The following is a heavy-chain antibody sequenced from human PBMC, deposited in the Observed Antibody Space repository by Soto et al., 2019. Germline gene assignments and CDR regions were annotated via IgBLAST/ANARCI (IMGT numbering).Heavy chain of an antibody. CDR1: GGSISSGGYY. CDR2: IYYSGST. D-gene: IGHD3-22*01. Sequence: QVQLQESGPGLVKPSQTLSLTCTVSGGSISSGGYYWSWIRQHPGKGLEWIGYIYYSGSTYYNPSLKSRVTISVDTSKNKFSLKLSSVTAADTAVYYCARGYYYDSSGYYPNPLDAFDIWGQGTMVTVSS. J-gene: IGHJ3*02. V-gene: IGHV4-31*03. CDR3: ARGYYYDSSGYYPNPLDAFDI.